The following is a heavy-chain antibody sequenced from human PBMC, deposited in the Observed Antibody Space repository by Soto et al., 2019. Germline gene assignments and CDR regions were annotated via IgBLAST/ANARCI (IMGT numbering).Heavy chain of an antibody. D-gene: IGHD2-2*01. Sequence: SETLSLTCTVSGGFISTINDYWGWIRQPPGKGLEWIGSIYYSGSSYYNPSLKSRVTISVDTSKNQFSLKLNSVTAADTAVYYCARVPDYWGQGILVTVS. CDR3: ARVPDY. V-gene: IGHV4-39*01. J-gene: IGHJ4*02. CDR1: GGFISTINDY. CDR2: IYYSGSS.